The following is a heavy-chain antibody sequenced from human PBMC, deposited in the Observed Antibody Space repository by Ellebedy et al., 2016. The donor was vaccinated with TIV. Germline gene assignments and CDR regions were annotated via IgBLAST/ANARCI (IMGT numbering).Heavy chain of an antibody. V-gene: IGHV3-33*01. CDR2: IWSDGTTK. CDR3: AREIIYGGYYFDY. Sequence: GESLKISCAASGFTFSSYGMHWVRQAPGKGLEWVAVIWSDGTTKYYSDSVKGRFTISRGNSKNTLYLQMNSLRAEDTAVYYCAREIIYGGYYFDYWGQGTLVTVSS. CDR1: GFTFSSYG. D-gene: IGHD4-23*01. J-gene: IGHJ4*02.